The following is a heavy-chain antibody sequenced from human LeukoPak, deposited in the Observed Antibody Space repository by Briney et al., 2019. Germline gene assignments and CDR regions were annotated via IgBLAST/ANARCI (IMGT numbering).Heavy chain of an antibody. Sequence: PSETLSLTCTVSGGSIGSGSYYWSWIRQPAGKGLEWIGRIYISGSTNYNPSLKSRVTMSVDTSKNQFSLKLSSVTAADTAVYYCARDRGTWNDDGFDYWGQGTLVTVSS. CDR3: ARDRGTWNDDGFDY. CDR1: GGSIGSGSYY. D-gene: IGHD1-1*01. CDR2: IYISGST. V-gene: IGHV4-61*02. J-gene: IGHJ4*02.